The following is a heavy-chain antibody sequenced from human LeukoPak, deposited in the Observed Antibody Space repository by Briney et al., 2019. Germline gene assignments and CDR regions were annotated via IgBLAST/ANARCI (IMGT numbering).Heavy chain of an antibody. Sequence: GGSLRLSCAASGFTFSNHAMSWVRQAPGRGLEWVSAISGTGGSTYYADSVRGRFTISRDNSKNTLYLQMNSLKTEDTAVYYCTTAFSGSYGYYFDYWGQGTLVTVSS. J-gene: IGHJ4*02. CDR2: ISGTGGST. V-gene: IGHV3-23*01. CDR1: GFTFSNHA. CDR3: TTAFSGSYGYYFDY. D-gene: IGHD1-26*01.